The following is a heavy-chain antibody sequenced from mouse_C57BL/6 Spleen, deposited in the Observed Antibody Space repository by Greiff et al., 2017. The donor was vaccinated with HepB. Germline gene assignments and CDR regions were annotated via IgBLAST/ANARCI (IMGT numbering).Heavy chain of an antibody. CDR1: GYTFTSYW. Sequence: QVQLKQPGAELVRPGSSVKLSCKASGYTFTSYWMHWVKQRPIQGLEWIGNIDPSDSETHYNQKFKDKATLTVDKSSSTAYMQLSSLTSEDSAVYYCARGRIYYDYFDYWGQGTTLTVSS. D-gene: IGHD2-4*01. J-gene: IGHJ2*01. V-gene: IGHV1-52*01. CDR3: ARGRIYYDYFDY. CDR2: IDPSDSET.